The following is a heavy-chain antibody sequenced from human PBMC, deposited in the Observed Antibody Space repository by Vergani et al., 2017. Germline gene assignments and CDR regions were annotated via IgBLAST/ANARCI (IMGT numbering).Heavy chain of an antibody. D-gene: IGHD5-24*01. CDR3: ASSQRRDGYFDY. CDR1: GGSISSGGYY. J-gene: IGHJ4*02. V-gene: IGHV4-61*08. Sequence: QLQLQESGSGLVKPSQTLSLTCAVSGGSISSGGYYWSWIRQPPGKGLEWIGYIYYSGSTNYNPSLKSRVTISVDTSKNQFSLKLSSVTAADTAVYYCASSQRRDGYFDYWGQGTLVTVSS. CDR2: IYYSGST.